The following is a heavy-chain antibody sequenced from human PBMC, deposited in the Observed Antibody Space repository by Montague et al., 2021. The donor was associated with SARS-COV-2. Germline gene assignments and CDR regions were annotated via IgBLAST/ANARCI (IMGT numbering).Heavy chain of an antibody. CDR2: VYDSGST. V-gene: IGHV4-39*01. CDR1: GGSISSSSYY. Sequence: SETLSLTCTVSGGSISSSSYYWGWIRQPPGQGLEWIGRVYDSGSTYYKPSLQSRVTISVDTSKNQFSLKLSSVTAADTAVYDCAGRIVVPAAIGHWYFDLWGRGTLVTVSS. D-gene: IGHD2-2*02. CDR3: AGRIVVPAAIGHWYFDL. J-gene: IGHJ2*01.